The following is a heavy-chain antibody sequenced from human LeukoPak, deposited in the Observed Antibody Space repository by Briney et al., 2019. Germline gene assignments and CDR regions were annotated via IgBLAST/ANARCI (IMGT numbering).Heavy chain of an antibody. Sequence: GGSLRLSCVVSGFNFSNYWMRWVRQAPGKGLEWVANIKEDGSEKDYVDSVEGRFTISRDNAKMSLFLQMNSLRAEDTAEYYCARVGNYRYYSMDVWGKGTTVTVSS. J-gene: IGHJ6*03. V-gene: IGHV3-7*01. D-gene: IGHD3-3*01. CDR1: GFNFSNYW. CDR2: IKEDGSEK. CDR3: ARVGNYRYYSMDV.